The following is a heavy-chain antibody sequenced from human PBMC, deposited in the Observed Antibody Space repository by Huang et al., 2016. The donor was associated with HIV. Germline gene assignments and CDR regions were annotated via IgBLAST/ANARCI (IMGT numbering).Heavy chain of an antibody. CDR2: INDSGAT. CDR1: GASFTGNY. J-gene: IGHJ6*02. V-gene: IGHV4-34*01. CDR3: ARQWVLLDYLMGMDV. D-gene: IGHD3-3*01. Sequence: QVHLQQWGAGLLKPSETLTLTCAVSGASFTGNYWTWIRQTPGKGLEWIGEINDSGATIYNPSLESRGTISIDRSKKQFSLRLSSMTAADTAVYYCARQWVLLDYLMGMDVWGQGTTVIVSS.